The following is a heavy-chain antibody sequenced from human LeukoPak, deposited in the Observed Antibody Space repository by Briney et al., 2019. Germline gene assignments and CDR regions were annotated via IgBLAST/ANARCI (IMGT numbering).Heavy chain of an antibody. D-gene: IGHD1-1*01. J-gene: IGHJ4*02. V-gene: IGHV3-21*01. Sequence: GGSLRLSCAASGFIFSNYSMNWVRQAPGQGLDWVSSISSRSGYIYYAESVKGRFTISRDNAKNSLYLQMNSLRAEDTAVYYCVRERGSIGTDLHFWGQGTLVTVSS. CDR1: GFIFSNYS. CDR2: ISSRSGYI. CDR3: VRERGSIGTDLHF.